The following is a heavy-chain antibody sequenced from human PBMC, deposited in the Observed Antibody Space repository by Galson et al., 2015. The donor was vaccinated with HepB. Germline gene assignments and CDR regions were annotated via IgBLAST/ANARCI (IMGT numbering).Heavy chain of an antibody. CDR1: GFTFSSYG. V-gene: IGHV3-33*01. D-gene: IGHD6-6*01. Sequence: SLRLSCAASGFTFSSYGMHWVRQAPGKGLEWVAVIWYDGSNKYYADSVKGRFTISRDNSKNTLYLQMNSLRAEDTAVYYCARDIGQLSAGDYYYYGMDVWGQGTTVTVSS. J-gene: IGHJ6*02. CDR3: ARDIGQLSAGDYYYYGMDV. CDR2: IWYDGSNK.